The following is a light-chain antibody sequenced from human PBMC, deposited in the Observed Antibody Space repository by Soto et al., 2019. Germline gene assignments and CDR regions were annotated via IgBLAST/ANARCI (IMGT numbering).Light chain of an antibody. CDR2: EVS. Sequence: QSALTHPASVSGSPGQSITISCTGTSSDVGGYDYVSWYQLHPGKAPKLMVFEVSNRPSGVSYRFSGSKSGNTASLTISGLQAEEEADYFCSSYSISTAYLFGTGTKLTVL. V-gene: IGLV2-14*01. J-gene: IGLJ1*01. CDR3: SSYSISTAYL. CDR1: SSDVGGYDY.